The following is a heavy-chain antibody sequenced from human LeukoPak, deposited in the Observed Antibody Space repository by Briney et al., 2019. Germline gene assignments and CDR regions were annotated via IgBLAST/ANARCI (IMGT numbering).Heavy chain of an antibody. CDR2: IYGGNST. Sequence: GSLRLSCAASGFTVSSNYMNWVRQAPGKGLEWVSVIYGGNSTYYADSVKGRFLISRDNSKNTLYLQMNSLRADDTAVYYCGGSSSSSRFYFDYWGQGTLVTVSS. CDR3: GGSSSSSRFYFDY. D-gene: IGHD6-6*01. J-gene: IGHJ4*02. CDR1: GFTVSSNY. V-gene: IGHV3-66*01.